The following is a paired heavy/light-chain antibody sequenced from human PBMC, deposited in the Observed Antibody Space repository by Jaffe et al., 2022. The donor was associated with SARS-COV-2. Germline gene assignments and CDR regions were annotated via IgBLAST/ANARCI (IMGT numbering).Light chain of an antibody. CDR2: KIS. Sequence: DIVMTQTPLSSPVTLGQPASISCRSSQSLEHSDGNTYLSWLQQRPGQPPRLLIYKISNRFSGVPDRFSGSGAGTDFTLKISRVEAEDVGIYYCMQATQFPYTFGQGTNLEIK. V-gene: IGKV2-24*01. CDR1: QSLEHSDGNTY. J-gene: IGKJ2*01. CDR3: MQATQFPYT.
Heavy chain of an antibody. CDR2: IYPGDSSR. J-gene: IGHJ4*02. Sequence: DVQLVQSGEEVKKPGESLKISCKVSGYSFTTYWIGWVRQMPGKGLEWMGIIYPGDSSRRYSPSFQGQVTFSADKSISTAYLQWISLKASDTAMYYCARLAYCGTDCYMDYWGQGTLVTVSS. CDR3: ARLAYCGTDCYMDY. D-gene: IGHD2-21*02. CDR1: GYSFTTYW. V-gene: IGHV5-51*01.